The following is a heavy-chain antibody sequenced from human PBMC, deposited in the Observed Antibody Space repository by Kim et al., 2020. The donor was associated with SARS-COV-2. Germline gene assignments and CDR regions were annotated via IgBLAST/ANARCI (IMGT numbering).Heavy chain of an antibody. CDR3: ARASGRMTMIVVVINAFAG. D-gene: IGHD3-22*01. CDR1: GGSISSGGYY. J-gene: IGHJ3*01. Sequence: SETLSLTCTVSGGSISSGGYYWSWIRQHPGKGLEWIGHIYYSGSTYYNPSLKTRVTISVDTSKNQFSLKLSSVTAADTAVYYCARASGRMTMIVVVINAFAGWGPGTIVTVSS. V-gene: IGHV4-31*03. CDR2: IYYSGST.